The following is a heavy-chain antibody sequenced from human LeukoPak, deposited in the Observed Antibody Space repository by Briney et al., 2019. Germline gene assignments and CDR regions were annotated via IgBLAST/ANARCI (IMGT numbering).Heavy chain of an antibody. CDR2: INPNSGGT. V-gene: IGHV1-2*02. CDR3: ARASYFGESNWFDP. CDR1: GYTFTGYY. J-gene: IGHJ5*02. D-gene: IGHD3-10*01. Sequence: ASVKVSCKASGYTFTGYYMHWVRQAPGQGLEWMGWINPNSGGTNYAQKFQGRVTMTRDTSISTAYMELSRLRSDDTAVYYCARASYFGESNWFDPWGQGTLVTVSS.